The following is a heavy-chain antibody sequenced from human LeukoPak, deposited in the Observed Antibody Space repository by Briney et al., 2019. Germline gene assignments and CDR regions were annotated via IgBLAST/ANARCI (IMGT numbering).Heavy chain of an antibody. D-gene: IGHD4-23*01. CDR3: ARRSISGNSWDYFDY. Sequence: PSETLSLTCTVSGGSITTHYWSWIRQPPGKGPEWIGYLHHSENTNHNPSLKSRVTMSLDTSENQLSLKLSSVTVADTAVYYCARRSISGNSWDYFDYWGQGTLVTVSS. CDR2: LHHSENT. CDR1: GGSITTHY. V-gene: IGHV4-59*08. J-gene: IGHJ4*02.